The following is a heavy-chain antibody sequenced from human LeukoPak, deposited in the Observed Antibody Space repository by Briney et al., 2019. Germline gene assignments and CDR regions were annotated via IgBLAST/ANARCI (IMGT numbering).Heavy chain of an antibody. J-gene: IGHJ5*02. CDR1: GYSIRSCYH. CDR2: IFHSGNT. Sequence: SETLSLTCAVSGYSIRSCYHWGWIRQSPGKGLEWIGSIFHSGNTYYNPSLKSRVTLSVDTSMNQFSLKLTSLTAADTAVYYCARTLYCIGTTCYSPELFKSWGQGTLVTVSS. CDR3: ARTLYCIGTTCYSPELFKS. D-gene: IGHD2-2*01. V-gene: IGHV4-38-2*01.